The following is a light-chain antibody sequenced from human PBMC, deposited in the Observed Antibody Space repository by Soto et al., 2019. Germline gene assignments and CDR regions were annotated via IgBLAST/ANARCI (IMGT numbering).Light chain of an antibody. V-gene: IGKV3D-15*01. CDR3: QQYDNWPIT. J-gene: IGKJ5*01. CDR1: QSVSNN. CDR2: GAS. Sequence: EIVLTQSPGTLSLSPGERATLSSRASQSVSNNYLAWYQQKPGQAPRLLIYGASSRATGIPARFSGSGSGTEFTLTISSLQSEDFAVYYCQQYDNWPITFGHGTRLEIK.